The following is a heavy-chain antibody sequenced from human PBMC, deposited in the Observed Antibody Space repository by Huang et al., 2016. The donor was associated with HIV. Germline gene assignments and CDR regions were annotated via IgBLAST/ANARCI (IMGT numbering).Heavy chain of an antibody. CDR3: ARLGYCGGDCYSGPFDH. Sequence: QVQLQESGPGLVKPSETLSLTCIVSGGTITNLYWSWIRQAPGKGLNWIGSIYYSGSTNYNPSLKSRVTMLVDRSKNQCSLKMSSVTAADTAVYYCARLGYCGGDCYSGPFDHWGQGIQVTVSS. D-gene: IGHD2-21*02. V-gene: IGHV4-59*11. CDR1: GGTITNLY. CDR2: IYYSGST. J-gene: IGHJ4*02.